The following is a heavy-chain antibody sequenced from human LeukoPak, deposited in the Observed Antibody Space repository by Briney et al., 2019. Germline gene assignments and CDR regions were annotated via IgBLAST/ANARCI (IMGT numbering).Heavy chain of an antibody. J-gene: IGHJ4*02. V-gene: IGHV3-30*02. D-gene: IGHD3-9*01. CDR2: IRYDEGNK. CDR3: AKDVSPGFFEN. Sequence: GGSLRLSCAASGFIFRSFGMHWVRQAPGKGLEWVAFIRYDEGNKYFADSVKGRFTVPRDNSKNTLYLQMNSLRAEDTAVYYCAKDVSPGFFENWGQGAQVTVSS. CDR1: GFIFRSFG.